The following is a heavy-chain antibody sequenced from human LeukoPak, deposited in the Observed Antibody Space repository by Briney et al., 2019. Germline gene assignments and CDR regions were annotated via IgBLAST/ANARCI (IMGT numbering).Heavy chain of an antibody. CDR1: GYTFSNQW. D-gene: IGHD2/OR15-2a*01. Sequence: GESLKISCKASGYTFSNQWIGWGRPMPGKGLEWMGIIYPGDSDTRYSPSFQGQVTIPADQSINTAYLKWSRLKSSDTPTYCFARGFFRGVLSYYFDYWGQGTQVTVSS. CDR3: ARGFFRGVLSYYFDY. CDR2: IYPGDSDT. J-gene: IGHJ4*02. V-gene: IGHV5-51*01.